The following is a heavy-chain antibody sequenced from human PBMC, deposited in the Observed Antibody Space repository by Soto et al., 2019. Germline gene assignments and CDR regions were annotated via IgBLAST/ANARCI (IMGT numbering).Heavy chain of an antibody. CDR3: AKTRRISRDGPDF. V-gene: IGHV3-23*01. CDR1: EFTFSSYA. Sequence: EVQLLESGGGLVQPGGSLRLTCAASEFTFSSYAMTWVRQAPGKGLEWVSGISGGGGSTYYADSVKGRFTISRDNSKNTLFLQMNSLRAEDTAVYYCAKTRRISRDGPDFWGQGTLVTVSS. J-gene: IGHJ4*02. CDR2: ISGGGGST.